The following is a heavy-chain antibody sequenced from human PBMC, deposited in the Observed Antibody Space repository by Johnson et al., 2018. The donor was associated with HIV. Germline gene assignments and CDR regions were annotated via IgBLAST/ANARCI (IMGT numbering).Heavy chain of an antibody. CDR1: GFTFSSYA. J-gene: IGHJ3*02. Sequence: QVQLVESGGGVVQPGRSLRLSCAASGFTFSSYAMHWVRQAPGKGLEWVAVISYDGSNKYYADSVKGRVTISRDNSKKTLYLQMNSLRAEDTAIYYCARGRGWWLQLGGAFDIWGQGTMVTVSS. CDR3: ARGRGWWLQLGGAFDI. D-gene: IGHD5-24*01. CDR2: ISYDGSNK. V-gene: IGHV3-30*14.